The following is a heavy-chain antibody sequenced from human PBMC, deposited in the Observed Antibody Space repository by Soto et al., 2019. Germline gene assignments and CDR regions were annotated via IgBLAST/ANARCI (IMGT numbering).Heavy chain of an antibody. J-gene: IGHJ4*02. CDR3: LRSHYYDSSGYHYCFGS. D-gene: IGHD3-22*01. Sequence: QVQLVQSGAEVKKPGSSVKVSCKASGGTFSSYAISWVRQAPGQGLEWMGGIIPIFGTANYAQKFQGRVTITEDESTSTAYMELGSLRSEVTAVYYCLRSHYYDSSGYHYCFGSWGQGTLGTVSS. CDR1: GGTFSSYA. V-gene: IGHV1-69*01. CDR2: IIPIFGTA.